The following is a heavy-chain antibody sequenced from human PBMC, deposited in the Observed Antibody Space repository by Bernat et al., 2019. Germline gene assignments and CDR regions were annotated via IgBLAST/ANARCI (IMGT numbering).Heavy chain of an antibody. CDR3: TNEHFDY. Sequence: EVQLVESGGALVNPGGSRTLSCAASGFTFIDAWMTWIRQAPGKGLEWVGRIRSKTDGGTTDYAAPVKGRFTISRDDSKNTLYLHMNSLKTEDTALYYCTNEHFDYWGRGTLVPVSS. J-gene: IGHJ4*02. V-gene: IGHV3-15*02. CDR1: GFTFIDAW. CDR2: IRSKTDGGTT. D-gene: IGHD1-1*01.